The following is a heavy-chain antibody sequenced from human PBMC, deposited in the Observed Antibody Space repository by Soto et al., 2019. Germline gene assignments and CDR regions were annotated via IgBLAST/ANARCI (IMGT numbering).Heavy chain of an antibody. Sequence: QVQLQESGPGLVKPSETLSLTCTVSGATISSAVWSWIRQTPAQGLEWIGFLSVSGTTYYNPSLKSRLSISLDTPKNQFSLNLNSVTAADTAVYYCARGSGARTPFPPDYWSQGTLVTVSS. CDR1: GATISSAV. CDR3: ARGSGARTPFPPDY. V-gene: IGHV4-59*01. J-gene: IGHJ4*02. CDR2: LSVSGTT. D-gene: IGHD3-10*01.